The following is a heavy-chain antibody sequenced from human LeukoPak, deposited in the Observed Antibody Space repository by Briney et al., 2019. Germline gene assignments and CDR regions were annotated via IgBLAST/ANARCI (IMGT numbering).Heavy chain of an antibody. V-gene: IGHV3-23*01. D-gene: IGHD6-6*01. CDR1: GFTFSSYA. J-gene: IGHJ4*02. CDR2: ISGSGGST. Sequence: PGGSLRLSCAASGFTFSSYAMSWVRQAPGKGLEWVSAISGSGGSTYYADSVKGRFTISRDNSKNTLYLQTNSLRAEDTAVYYCAKDFVGSSLWYFDYWGQGTLVTVSS. CDR3: AKDFVGSSLWYFDY.